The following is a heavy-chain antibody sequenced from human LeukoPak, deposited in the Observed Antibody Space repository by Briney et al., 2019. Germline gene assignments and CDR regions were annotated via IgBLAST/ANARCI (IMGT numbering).Heavy chain of an antibody. J-gene: IGHJ6*04. CDR1: GFPFSSYE. CDR3: AELGTTMLGGV. Sequence: HSGGSLRLSCAASGFPFSSYEMIWVHQAPGKGLEGVSYISSSGCTIYYADSVKGRLTISRDNAKNSLYLQMNSLRAEDTAVYYCAELGTTMLGGVWGKGTTVTISS. CDR2: ISSSGCTI. D-gene: IGHD3-10*02. V-gene: IGHV3-48*03.